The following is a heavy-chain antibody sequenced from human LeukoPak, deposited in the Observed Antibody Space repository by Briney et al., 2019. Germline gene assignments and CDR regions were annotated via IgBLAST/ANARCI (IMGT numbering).Heavy chain of an antibody. CDR3: ASEGIGSGWYRVPY. D-gene: IGHD6-19*01. J-gene: IGHJ4*02. Sequence: SVKVSCKASGGTFSSHAISWVRQAPGQGLEWMGGIIPIFGTANYAQKFQGRVTITADKSTSTAYMELSSLRSEDTAVYYCASEGIGSGWYRVPYWGQGTLVTVSS. V-gene: IGHV1-69*06. CDR2: IIPIFGTA. CDR1: GGTFSSHA.